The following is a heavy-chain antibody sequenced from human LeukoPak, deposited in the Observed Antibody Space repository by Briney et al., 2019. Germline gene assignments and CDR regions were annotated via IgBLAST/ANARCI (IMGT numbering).Heavy chain of an antibody. D-gene: IGHD1-26*01. CDR1: GFTFGDYA. CDR3: SRHIVGARTFFDY. CDR2: ITSKAYGATT. Sequence: PGGSLRLSCTASGFTFGDYAMSWVRQAPGKGLEWVGLITSKAYGATTDYAAPVKGRFTISRDDSKSIAYLQMNRPKNEDTAVYYCSRHIVGARTFFDYWGQGALVTVSS. J-gene: IGHJ4*02. V-gene: IGHV3-49*04.